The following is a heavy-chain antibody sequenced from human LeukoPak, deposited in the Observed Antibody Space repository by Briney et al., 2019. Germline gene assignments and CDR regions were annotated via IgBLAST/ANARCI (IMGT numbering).Heavy chain of an antibody. CDR3: ARDGLGIDMVPKPSDAFDI. D-gene: IGHD4/OR15-4a*01. CDR2: ISNDGGMK. CDR1: GVTFTGYA. Sequence: PGRSLRLSCAASGVTFTGYAMHWVRQAPGKGLEWVAVISNDGGMKNHADSVKGRFTISRDNAKNTLYLQMNSLKAEDTAVYYCARDGLGIDMVPKPSDAFDIWGQGTMVTVSS. V-gene: IGHV3-30-3*01. J-gene: IGHJ3*02.